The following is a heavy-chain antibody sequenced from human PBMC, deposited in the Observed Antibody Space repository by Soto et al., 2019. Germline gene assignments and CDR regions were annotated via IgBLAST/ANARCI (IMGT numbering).Heavy chain of an antibody. Sequence: QVQLVQSGAEVKKPGASVTVSCKASGYTFSRHGISWVRQAPGQGLEWMAWSGNTNYAQKFQGRLTLTTNPSTRTAYMELRSLRSDDTAVYYCASGADDFSSGYYYEYWGQGTLVTVSS. D-gene: IGHD3-3*01. CDR3: ASGADDFSSGYYYEY. V-gene: IGHV1-18*04. J-gene: IGHJ4*02. CDR2: SGNT. CDR1: GYTFSRHG.